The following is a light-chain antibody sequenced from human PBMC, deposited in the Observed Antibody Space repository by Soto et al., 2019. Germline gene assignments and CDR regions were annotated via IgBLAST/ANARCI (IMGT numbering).Light chain of an antibody. CDR3: QKYDSASSPT. V-gene: IGKV1-27*01. CDR1: QGISSY. CDR2: AAS. Sequence: DIQMTQAPSSLSASVGDRVTVTCLASQGISSYLAGYQQKPGKVPKLLIFAASTLQPGVPSRFSGSGSGTDFTLTIRSLQPEDVAPYYCQKYDSASSPTFGGGTKVEIK. J-gene: IGKJ4*01.